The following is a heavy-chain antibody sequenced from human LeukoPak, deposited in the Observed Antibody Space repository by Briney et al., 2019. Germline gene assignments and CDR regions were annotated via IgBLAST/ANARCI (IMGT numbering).Heavy chain of an antibody. Sequence: SETLFLTCTVSGGSISSYYWSWIRQPPGKGLEWIGYIYYSGSTNYNPSLKSRVAISVDTSKNQFSLKLSSVTAADTAVYYCARDLSAAGFDYWGQGTLVTVSS. CDR3: ARDLSAAGFDY. V-gene: IGHV4-59*01. CDR2: IYYSGST. D-gene: IGHD6-13*01. J-gene: IGHJ4*02. CDR1: GGSISSYY.